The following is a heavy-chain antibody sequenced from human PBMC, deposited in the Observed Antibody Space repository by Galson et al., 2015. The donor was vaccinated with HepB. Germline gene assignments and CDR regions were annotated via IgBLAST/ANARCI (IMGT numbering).Heavy chain of an antibody. V-gene: IGHV3-23*01. D-gene: IGHD6-19*01. CDR2: ISNNAGKT. CDR3: AKDHPSSGWPAFDY. Sequence: SLRLSCAVSGFSVDSRAMSWVRQAPGKSLEWLSSISNNAGKTYYAGSVRGRFTISRDESTNSVFLQKDSLRADDTAVYYCAKDHPSSGWPAFDYWSQGALVIVSS. J-gene: IGHJ4*02. CDR1: GFSVDSRA.